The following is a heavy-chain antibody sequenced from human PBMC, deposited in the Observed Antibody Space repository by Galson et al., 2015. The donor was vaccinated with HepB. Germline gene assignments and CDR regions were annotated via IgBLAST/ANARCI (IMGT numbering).Heavy chain of an antibody. J-gene: IGHJ4*02. CDR1: GFTFSSYA. V-gene: IGHV3-30*04. Sequence: SLRLSCAASGFTFSSYAMHWVRQAPGKGLEWVAVISYDGSNKYYTDSVKGRFTISRDNSKNTLYLQMNSLRAEDTAVYYCARDRVGRITMIVGIGYWGRGTLVTVSS. D-gene: IGHD3-22*01. CDR2: ISYDGSNK. CDR3: ARDRVGRITMIVGIGY.